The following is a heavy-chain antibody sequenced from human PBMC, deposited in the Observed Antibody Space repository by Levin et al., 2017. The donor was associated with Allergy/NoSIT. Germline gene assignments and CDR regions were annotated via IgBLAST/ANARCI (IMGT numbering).Heavy chain of an antibody. CDR2: VVVGSGNT. CDR3: AAVGEYCSGGSCAGRPFDY. V-gene: IGHV1-58*01. J-gene: IGHJ4*02. Sequence: SVKVSCKASGFTFSSSSVQWVRQARGQRLEWIGWVVVGSGNTNYAQKFQERVAITRDMSTSTAYMELSSLRSEDAAVYYCAAVGEYCSGGSCAGRPFDYWGQGTLVTVSS. D-gene: IGHD2-15*01. CDR1: GFTFSSSS.